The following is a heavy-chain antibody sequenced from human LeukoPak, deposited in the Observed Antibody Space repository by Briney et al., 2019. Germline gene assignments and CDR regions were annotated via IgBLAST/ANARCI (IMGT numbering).Heavy chain of an antibody. D-gene: IGHD2-21*01. J-gene: IGHJ4*02. Sequence: GGSLRLSCAASGFTFTTYGMHWVRQAPGKGLEWVAFIRSDGSIEYYADSVKGRFTISRDNSKNMLYLQMNSLKREDTAVYCCAKDVPAAYFDYWGQGTLVSVSS. V-gene: IGHV3-30*02. CDR3: AKDVPAAYFDY. CDR1: GFTFTTYG. CDR2: IRSDGSIE.